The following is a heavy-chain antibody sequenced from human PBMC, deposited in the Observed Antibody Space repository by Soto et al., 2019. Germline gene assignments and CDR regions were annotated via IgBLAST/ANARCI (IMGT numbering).Heavy chain of an antibody. V-gene: IGHV3-23*01. D-gene: IGHD6-19*01. Sequence: EVQLLESGGGLVQPGGSLRLSCAASGFTFSSYAMSWVRQAPGKGLAWVSAISGSGGTTYYADSVKGRFTFSRDNSKNTLSLQMNSLRAEDTAVYYCAKTANGWFSAFDIWGQGTMVTVSS. CDR3: AKTANGWFSAFDI. CDR2: ISGSGGTT. J-gene: IGHJ3*02. CDR1: GFTFSSYA.